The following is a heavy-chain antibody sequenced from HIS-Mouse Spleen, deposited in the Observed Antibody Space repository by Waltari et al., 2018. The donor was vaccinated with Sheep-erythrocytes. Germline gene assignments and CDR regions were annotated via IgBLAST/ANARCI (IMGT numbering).Heavy chain of an antibody. CDR1: GGSISSSSYY. D-gene: IGHD3-22*01. J-gene: IGHJ4*02. V-gene: IGHV4-39*01. CDR2: IYYSGST. CDR3: ARLYYYDSSGYYFDY. Sequence: QLQLQESGPGLVKPSETLSLTCTVSGGSISSSSYYWGWIRQPPGKGLEWIGSIYYSGSTYYNPSLKSRGTRSVDTSKNQFSLKRSSVTAADTAVYYCARLYYYDSSGYYFDYWGQGTLVTVSS.